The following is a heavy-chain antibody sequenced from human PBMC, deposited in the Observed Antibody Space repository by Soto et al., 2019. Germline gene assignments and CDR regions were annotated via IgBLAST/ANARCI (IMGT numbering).Heavy chain of an antibody. CDR2: IYYSAST. CDR1: GGSISSSSYY. V-gene: IGHV4-39*01. CDR3: ARHTPAISISDH. D-gene: IGHD2-15*01. J-gene: IGHJ4*02. Sequence: QLQLQESGPGLVKPSETLSLTCTVSGGSISSSSYYWGWIRQPPGKGLEWIGSIYYSASTYYNPSHKSRVTISVDTSKNQCSRKPSSVTAADTAVYYCARHTPAISISDHWGQGTLVTVSS.